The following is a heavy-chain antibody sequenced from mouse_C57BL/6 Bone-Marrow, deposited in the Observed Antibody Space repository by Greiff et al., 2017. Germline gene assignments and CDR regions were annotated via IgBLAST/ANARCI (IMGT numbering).Heavy chain of an antibody. D-gene: IGHD2-5*01. CDR2: IDPSDSYT. CDR3: ASQDSNSWFAY. CDR1: GYTFTSYW. Sequence: VQLQQSGAELVRPGTSVKLSCKASGYTFTSYWMHWVKQRPGKGLEWIGVIDPSDSYTNYNQKFKGKATLTVDTSSSTAYMQLSSLTSEDSAVYYCASQDSNSWFAYWGQGTLVTVSA. J-gene: IGHJ3*01. V-gene: IGHV1-59*01.